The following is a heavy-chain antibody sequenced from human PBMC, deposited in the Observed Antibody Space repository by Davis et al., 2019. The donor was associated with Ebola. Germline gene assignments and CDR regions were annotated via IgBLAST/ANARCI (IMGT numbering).Heavy chain of an antibody. V-gene: IGHV3-30*03. CDR1: GFTFSNYG. J-gene: IGHJ4*02. CDR3: ARSGFYCSGGSCYHDY. Sequence: GESLKISCAASGFTFSNYGMHWVRQAPGKGLEWVAFTSYDGNYKYYADSVRGRFTISRDNSKNTLYLQMNSLRPEDTAVYYCARSGFYCSGGSCYHDYWGQGTLVTVSS. D-gene: IGHD2-15*01. CDR2: TSYDGNYK.